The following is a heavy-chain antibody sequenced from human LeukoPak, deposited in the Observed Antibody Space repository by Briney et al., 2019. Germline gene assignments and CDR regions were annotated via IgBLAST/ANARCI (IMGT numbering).Heavy chain of an antibody. V-gene: IGHV3-21*01. CDR2: ISSSSSYI. J-gene: IGHJ6*02. CDR3: ARDPSVVITHYGMDV. Sequence: GGSLRLSCAASGFTFSSYSMNWVRQAPGKGLEWVSSISSSSSYIYYADSVKGRFTISRDNAKNSLYLQMNSLRAEDTAVYYCARDPSVVITHYGMDVWGQGTTVTVSS. CDR1: GFTFSSYS. D-gene: IGHD3-22*01.